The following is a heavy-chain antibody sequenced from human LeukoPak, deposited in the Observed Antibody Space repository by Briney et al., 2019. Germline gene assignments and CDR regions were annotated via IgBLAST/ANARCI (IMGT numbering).Heavy chain of an antibody. D-gene: IGHD6-6*01. CDR1: GFTFSSYA. CDR3: ARANWQLVPRGGTIDY. Sequence: PGGSLRLSCAASGFTFSSYAMHWVRQAPGKGLEWVAVISYDGSNKYYADSVKGRFTISRDNSKNTLYLQMNSLRAEDTAVYYCARANWQLVPRGGTIDYWGQGTLVTVSS. CDR2: ISYDGSNK. V-gene: IGHV3-30*04. J-gene: IGHJ4*02.